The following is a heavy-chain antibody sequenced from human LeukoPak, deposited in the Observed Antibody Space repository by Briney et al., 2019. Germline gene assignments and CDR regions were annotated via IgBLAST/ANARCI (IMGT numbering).Heavy chain of an antibody. Sequence: ASVKVSCKASEYTFTAYYVHWVRQAPGQGLEWMGWINPNSGDTNFAQNFQGRVTMTRNTSISTVYMELSRLRSDDTAVYYCARVGQWLVENDWFDPWGQGTLVTVSS. CDR2: INPNSGDT. CDR3: ARVGQWLVENDWFDP. J-gene: IGHJ5*02. V-gene: IGHV1-2*02. CDR1: EYTFTAYY. D-gene: IGHD6-19*01.